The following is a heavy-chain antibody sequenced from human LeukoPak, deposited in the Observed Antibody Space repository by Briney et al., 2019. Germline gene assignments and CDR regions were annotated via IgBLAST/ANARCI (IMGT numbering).Heavy chain of an antibody. J-gene: IGHJ4*02. D-gene: IGHD3-22*01. CDR3: ARGKSYYYDSSGYYYHFDY. Sequence: SETLSLTCTVSGGSISRYYWSWIRQPPGKGLEWIGYIYYGGSTNYNPSLKSRVTISVDTSKNQFSLKLSSVTAADTAVYYCARGKSYYYDSSGYYYHFDYWGQGTLVTVSS. CDR1: GGSISRYY. CDR2: IYYGGST. V-gene: IGHV4-59*01.